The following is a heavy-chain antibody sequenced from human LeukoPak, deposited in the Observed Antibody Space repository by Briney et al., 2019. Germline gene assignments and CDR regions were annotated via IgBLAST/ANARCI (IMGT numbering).Heavy chain of an antibody. Sequence: GASVKVSCKASGYTFIDYYMHWVRQAPGQGLEWMGWINANSGKLTYAQNFTGRFVFSVDTSANTAFLQINGLKVEDTAVYYCARVYSSNWDEGYFDYWGQGTLVAVSS. CDR2: INANSGKL. V-gene: IGHV7-4-1*02. J-gene: IGHJ4*02. D-gene: IGHD6-13*01. CDR1: GYTFIDYY. CDR3: ARVYSSNWDEGYFDY.